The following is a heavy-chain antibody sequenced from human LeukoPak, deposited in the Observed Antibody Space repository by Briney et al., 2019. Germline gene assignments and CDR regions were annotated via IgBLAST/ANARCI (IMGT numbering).Heavy chain of an antibody. Sequence: PGGSLRLSCSASGFTFNNYARNWVRQAPGKGLEWVSVITSSGRTYYADSVKGELTISRDNSKNTLYPQMNSVRAEDTAIYYCEKDLYGDYDFDCWGRGTLVTVS. CDR2: ITSSGRT. J-gene: IGHJ4*02. CDR3: EKDLYGDYDFDC. CDR1: GFTFNNYA. V-gene: IGHV3-23*01. D-gene: IGHD4-17*01.